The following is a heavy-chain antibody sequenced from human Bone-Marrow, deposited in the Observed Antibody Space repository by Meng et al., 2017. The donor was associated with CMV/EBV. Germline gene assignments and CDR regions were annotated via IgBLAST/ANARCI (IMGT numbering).Heavy chain of an antibody. Sequence: ASVKVSCKASGYTFTSYDINWVRQAPGQGLEWMGWINPNSGGTNYAQKFQGRVTMTRDTSISTAYMELSRLRSDDTAVYYCARESYDSSGSPIGDAFDIWGQGTMVTVSS. CDR3: ARESYDSSGSPIGDAFDI. V-gene: IGHV1-2*02. CDR2: INPNSGGT. CDR1: GYTFTSYD. D-gene: IGHD3-22*01. J-gene: IGHJ3*02.